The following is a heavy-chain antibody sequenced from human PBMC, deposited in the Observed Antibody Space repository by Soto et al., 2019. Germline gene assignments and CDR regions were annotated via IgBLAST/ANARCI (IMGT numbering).Heavy chain of an antibody. Sequence: ASVKVSCKASGGTFSSYTISWVRQAPGQGLEWMGRIIPILGIANYAQKFQGKVTITADKSTSTAYVELSSLRSEDTAVYYCARGRSGDYRRGHYYYGMDVWGQGTTVTVSS. V-gene: IGHV1-69*02. CDR2: IIPILGIA. J-gene: IGHJ6*02. D-gene: IGHD4-17*01. CDR1: GGTFSSYT. CDR3: ARGRSGDYRRGHYYYGMDV.